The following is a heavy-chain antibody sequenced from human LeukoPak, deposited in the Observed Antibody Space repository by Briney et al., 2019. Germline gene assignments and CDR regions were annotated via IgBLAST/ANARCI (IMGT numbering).Heavy chain of an antibody. D-gene: IGHD5-18*01. CDR2: ISSSGSTI. CDR3: ARDPRRGYSYGFMAPFRNYGMDV. V-gene: IGHV3-48*03. CDR1: GFTFGDYA. J-gene: IGHJ6*02. Sequence: GGSLRLSCTASGFTFGDYAMSWVRQAPGKGLEWVSYISSSGSTIYYADSVKGRFTISRDNAKNSLYLQMNSLRAEDTAVYYCARDPRRGYSYGFMAPFRNYGMDVWGQGTTVTVSS.